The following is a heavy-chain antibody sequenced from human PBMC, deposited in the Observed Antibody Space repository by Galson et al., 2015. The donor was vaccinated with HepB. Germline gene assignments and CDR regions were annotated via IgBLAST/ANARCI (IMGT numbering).Heavy chain of an antibody. CDR3: ARDPRLGYSVAYGMDV. V-gene: IGHV1-46*01. J-gene: IGHJ6*02. D-gene: IGHD3-22*01. CDR2: INPSGGST. Sequence: TFTSYYMHWVRQAPGQGLEWTGIINPSGGSTSYAQKFQGRVTMTRDTSTSTVYMELSSLRSEDTAVYYCARDPRLGYSVAYGMDVWGQGTTVTVSS. CDR1: TFTSYY.